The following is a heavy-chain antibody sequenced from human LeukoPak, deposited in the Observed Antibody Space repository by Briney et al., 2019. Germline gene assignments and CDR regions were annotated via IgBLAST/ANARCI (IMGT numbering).Heavy chain of an antibody. CDR1: GFTFDDYA. Sequence: HPGGSLRLSCAASGFTFDDYAMHWVRQAPGKGLEWVSGISWNSGSIGYADSVKGRFTISRDNAKNSLYLQMNSLRAEDMALYYCAKGRGGYGSGRGAFDIWGQGTMVTVPS. CDR2: ISWNSGSI. V-gene: IGHV3-9*03. CDR3: AKGRGGYGSGRGAFDI. D-gene: IGHD3-10*01. J-gene: IGHJ3*02.